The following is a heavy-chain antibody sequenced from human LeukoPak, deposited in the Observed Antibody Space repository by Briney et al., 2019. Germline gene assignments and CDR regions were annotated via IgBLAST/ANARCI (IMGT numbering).Heavy chain of an antibody. V-gene: IGHV4-4*07. J-gene: IGHJ4*02. Sequence: PSETLSLTCTVSGGSISSYYWSWLRQPAGKGLEWIGRIYTSGSTNYNPSLKSRVTMSVDTSKNQFSLKLSSVTAADTAVYYCARAPRPSFGAVSYSSGWYFDYWGQGTLVTVSS. CDR3: ARAPRPSFGAVSYSSGWYFDY. D-gene: IGHD6-19*01. CDR2: IYTSGST. CDR1: GGSISSYY.